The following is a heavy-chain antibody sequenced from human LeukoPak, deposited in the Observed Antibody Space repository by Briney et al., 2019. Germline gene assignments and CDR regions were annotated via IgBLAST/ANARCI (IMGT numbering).Heavy chain of an antibody. CDR2: ISYDGSNK. CDR1: GFTFSSYA. V-gene: IGHV3-30*04. CDR3: ARDRGAAAPTYEYFQH. J-gene: IGHJ1*01. D-gene: IGHD6-13*01. Sequence: GGSLRLSCAASGFTFSSYAMHWVRQAPGKGLEWVAVISYDGSNKYYADSVKGRFTISRDNSKNTLYLQMNSLRAEDTAVYYCARDRGAAAPTYEYFQHWGEGTLVTVSS.